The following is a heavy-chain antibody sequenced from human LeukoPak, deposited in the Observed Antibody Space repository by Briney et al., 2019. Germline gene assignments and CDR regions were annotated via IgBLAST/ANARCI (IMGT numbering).Heavy chain of an antibody. J-gene: IGHJ4*02. CDR1: GYSISSGYY. D-gene: IGHD3-22*01. V-gene: IGHV4-38-2*02. CDR2: IYHSGGT. Sequence: SETLSLTCTVSGYSISSGYYWGWIRQPPGNGLEWIGSIYHSGGTYYNPSLKSRVTISVDTSKNQFSLKLSSVTAADTAVYYCARAYDSSGYYYRTEYYFDYWGQGTLVTVSS. CDR3: ARAYDSSGYYYRTEYYFDY.